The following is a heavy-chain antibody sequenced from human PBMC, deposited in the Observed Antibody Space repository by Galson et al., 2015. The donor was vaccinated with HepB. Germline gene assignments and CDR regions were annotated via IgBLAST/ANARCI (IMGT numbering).Heavy chain of an antibody. CDR2: IYPGDSDT. CDR1: GYSFTSYW. J-gene: IGHJ5*02. D-gene: IGHD2-15*01. Sequence: QSGAEVKKPGESLKISCKGSGYSFTSYWIGWVRQMPGKGLEWMGIIYPGDSDTRYSPSFQGQVTISADKSISTAYLQWSSLKASDTAMYYCARLYGVYCSGGSCYSEGGARWFDPWGQGTLVTVSS. V-gene: IGHV5-51*01. CDR3: ARLYGVYCSGGSCYSEGGARWFDP.